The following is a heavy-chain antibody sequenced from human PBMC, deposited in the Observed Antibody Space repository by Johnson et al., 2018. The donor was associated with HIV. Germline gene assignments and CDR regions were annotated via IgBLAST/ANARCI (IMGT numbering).Heavy chain of an antibody. Sequence: MQLVESGGGVVQPGRSLRLSCAASGFTFSSYGMHWVRQAPGKGLEYVSSISNTGDSPYYANSVKGRFTISRDNSKNTLYLQMNSLRAEDTAVYYCAREYSSLSQGAFDIWGQGTMVAVS. V-gene: IGHV3-64*01. CDR3: AREYSSLSQGAFDI. J-gene: IGHJ3*02. CDR1: GFTFSSYG. CDR2: ISNTGDSP. D-gene: IGHD6-6*01.